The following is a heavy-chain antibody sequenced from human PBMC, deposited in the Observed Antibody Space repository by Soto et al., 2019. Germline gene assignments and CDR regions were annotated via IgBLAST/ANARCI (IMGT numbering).Heavy chain of an antibody. Sequence: RGSLRLSCAASGFTLASYWMHWVRQAPGKGLVWISSINRDGTVTHYADSVKGRLTISRDNAKNTLSLDMNSLRAEDTAVYYCARDEELCSGYSCLRGFDCWGQGTLVTVSS. D-gene: IGHD3-22*01. V-gene: IGHV3-74*01. CDR1: GFTLASYW. J-gene: IGHJ4*01. CDR3: ARDEELCSGYSCLRGFDC. CDR2: INRDGTVT.